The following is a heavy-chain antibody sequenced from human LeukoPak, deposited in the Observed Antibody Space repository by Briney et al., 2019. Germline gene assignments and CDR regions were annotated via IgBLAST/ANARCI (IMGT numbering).Heavy chain of an antibody. CDR1: GGSVSSHF. Sequence: SESLSLTCTVSGGSVSSHFGSWIRQPPPKGLEWIGYIYNSGISHYNLPLKSRVTMSVDTSKIHFSLMLTSMTAADTAVYYCARDHLPAGAPGYYMDFWGKGATVTVSS. J-gene: IGHJ6*03. CDR2: IYNSGIS. CDR3: ARDHLPAGAPGYYMDF. V-gene: IGHV4-59*02. D-gene: IGHD4/OR15-4a*01.